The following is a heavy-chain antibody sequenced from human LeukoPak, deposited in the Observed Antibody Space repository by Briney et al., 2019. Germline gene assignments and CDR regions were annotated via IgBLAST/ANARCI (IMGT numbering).Heavy chain of an antibody. CDR3: ARGAADPIAAAGKHFDY. V-gene: IGHV1-18*01. CDR2: ISAYNGNT. J-gene: IGHJ4*02. Sequence: GASVKVSCKASGYTFTSYGISWVRQAPGQGLEWMGWISAYNGNTNYAQKLQGRVTMTTDTSTSTAYVELTSLRSDDTAVYYCARGAADPIAAAGKHFDYWGQGTLVTVSS. D-gene: IGHD6-13*01. CDR1: GYTFTSYG.